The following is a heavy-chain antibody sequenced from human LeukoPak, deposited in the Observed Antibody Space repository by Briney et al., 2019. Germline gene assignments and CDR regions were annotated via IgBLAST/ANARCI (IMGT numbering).Heavy chain of an antibody. D-gene: IGHD5-12*01. Sequence: GGSLRLSCAASGFTVSSNYMSWVRQAPGKGLEWVSVIYSGGSTYYADSVKGRFTISRDNSKNTLYLQMNSLRAEDTAVYYRAKDAGYSGYDFPDYWGQGTLVTVSS. J-gene: IGHJ4*02. CDR1: GFTVSSNY. CDR2: IYSGGST. CDR3: AKDAGYSGYDFPDY. V-gene: IGHV3-53*01.